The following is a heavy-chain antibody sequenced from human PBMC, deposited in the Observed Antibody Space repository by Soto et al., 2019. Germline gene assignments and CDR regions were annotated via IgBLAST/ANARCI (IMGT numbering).Heavy chain of an antibody. CDR3: ARELMTTVTYYDY. CDR2: TRNKPNSYTT. D-gene: IGHD4-17*01. Sequence: EVQLVESGGGLVQPGGSLRLSCAASGFIFSDHYMDWVRQAPGRGLEWVGRTRNKPNSYTTEYAASVKGRFTISRDDSKNSLYLQMNSLRTEDTAVYYCARELMTTVTYYDYWGQGTLVTVSS. J-gene: IGHJ4*02. CDR1: GFIFSDHY. V-gene: IGHV3-72*01.